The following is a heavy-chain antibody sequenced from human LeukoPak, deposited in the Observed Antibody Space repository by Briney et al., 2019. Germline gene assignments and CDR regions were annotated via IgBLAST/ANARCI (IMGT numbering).Heavy chain of an antibody. J-gene: IGHJ4*02. CDR2: ISAISST. D-gene: IGHD3-22*01. CDR3: AKEPYYDCTGSFDY. V-gene: IGHV3-23*01. CDR1: GGTISSYY. Sequence: GTLTLTCTVSGGTISSYYSNWIRQPPEKGLEWVSCISAISSTYYLDSVKGRFAISIDNSKNMVSLQINSLRAEETAVYFCAKEPYYDCTGSFDYWGQGTLVTVSS.